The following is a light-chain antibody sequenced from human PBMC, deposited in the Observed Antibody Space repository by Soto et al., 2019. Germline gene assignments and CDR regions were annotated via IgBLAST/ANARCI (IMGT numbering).Light chain of an antibody. J-gene: IGKJ1*01. CDR3: LQHNGFPRT. Sequence: DIQMTQSPSSLSASLGDRVTITCRASQGIHNDLGWYQQKPGKAPKRLIYAASRLQSGAPSRFSGSGSGTEFTLTISDLQPEDFATYFCLQHNGFPRTFGPGTKV. CDR2: AAS. CDR1: QGIHND. V-gene: IGKV1-17*02.